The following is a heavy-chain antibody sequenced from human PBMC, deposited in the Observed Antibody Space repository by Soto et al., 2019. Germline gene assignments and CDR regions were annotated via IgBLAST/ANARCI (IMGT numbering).Heavy chain of an antibody. CDR1: GYTFTSYD. CDR3: ARGGTPWERVRGYYGMDV. V-gene: IGHV1-8*01. CDR2: MNPNSGNT. J-gene: IGHJ6*02. D-gene: IGHD1-1*01. Sequence: QVQLVQSGAEVKKPGASVKVSCKASGYTFTSYDINWVRQATGQGLEWMGWMNPNSGNTGYAQKXKGRVTMSSNXXTXPXXMELSSLRSEDTAVYYCARGGTPWERVRGYYGMDVWGPGTTVTVSS.